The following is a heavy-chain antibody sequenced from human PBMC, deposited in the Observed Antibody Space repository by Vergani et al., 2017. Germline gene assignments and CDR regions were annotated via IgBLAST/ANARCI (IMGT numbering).Heavy chain of an antibody. D-gene: IGHD1-1*01. J-gene: IGHJ6*02. CDR1: GFTFSSYA. CDR2: ISGSGGST. V-gene: IGHV3-23*04. CDR3: ANLRTAYYYYGMDV. Sequence: VQLVESGGGVVQPGRSLRLSCAAAGFTFSSYAMSWVRQAPGKGLEWVSAISGSGGSTYYADSVKGRFTISRDNSKNTLYLQMNSLRAEDTAVYYCANLRTAYYYYGMDVWGQGTTVTVSS.